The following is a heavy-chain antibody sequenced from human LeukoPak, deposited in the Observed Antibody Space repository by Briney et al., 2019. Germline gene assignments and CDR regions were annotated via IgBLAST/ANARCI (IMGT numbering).Heavy chain of an antibody. CDR1: GFTFSDYY. J-gene: IGHJ4*02. Sequence: GGSLRLSCAASGFTFSDYYMSWIRQAPGKGLEWVSYISSSGSTIYCADSVKGRFTISRDNAKNSLYLQMNSLRAEDTAVYYCARGMTVYDFWRGYLDYWGQGTLVTVSS. CDR3: ARGMTVYDFWRGYLDY. D-gene: IGHD3-3*01. V-gene: IGHV3-11*01. CDR2: ISSSGSTI.